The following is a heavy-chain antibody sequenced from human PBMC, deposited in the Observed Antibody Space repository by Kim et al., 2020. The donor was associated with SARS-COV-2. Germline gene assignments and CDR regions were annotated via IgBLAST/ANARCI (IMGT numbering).Heavy chain of an antibody. Sequence: NTNYAQKFQERVTITRDMSTSTAYMELSSLRSEDTAVYYGAAESADAFDIWGQGTMVTVSS. V-gene: IGHV1-58*01. CDR3: AAESADAFDI. J-gene: IGHJ3*02. CDR2: NT.